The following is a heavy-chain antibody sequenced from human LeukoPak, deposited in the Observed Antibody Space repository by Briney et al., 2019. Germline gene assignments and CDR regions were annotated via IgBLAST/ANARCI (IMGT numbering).Heavy chain of an antibody. CDR1: GFTFSDYY. D-gene: IGHD3-22*01. CDR2: ISSSGSTI. CDR3: ARAPYYYYDSSGYLGY. V-gene: IGHV3-11*01. Sequence: PGGSLRLSCAASGFTFSDYYMSRIRQAPGKGLEWVSYISSSGSTIYYADSVKGRFTISRDNAKNSLYLQMNSLRAEDTAVYYCARAPYYYYDSSGYLGYWGQGTLVTVSS. J-gene: IGHJ4*02.